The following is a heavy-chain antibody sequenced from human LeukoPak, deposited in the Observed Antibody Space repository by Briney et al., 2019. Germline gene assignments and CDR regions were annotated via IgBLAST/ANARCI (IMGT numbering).Heavy chain of an antibody. CDR1: GFTVSSNY. CDR3: ARDVPYDSSGYYEDAFDI. V-gene: IGHV3-53*04. D-gene: IGHD3-22*01. CDR2: IYSGGST. Sequence: GGSLRLSCAASGFTVSSNYMSWVRPAPGKGLGGVSVIYSGGSTYYADSVKCRFTISRHNSKNTLYLKMNSLRAEDTAVYYCARDVPYDSSGYYEDAFDIWGQGTMVTVSS. J-gene: IGHJ3*02.